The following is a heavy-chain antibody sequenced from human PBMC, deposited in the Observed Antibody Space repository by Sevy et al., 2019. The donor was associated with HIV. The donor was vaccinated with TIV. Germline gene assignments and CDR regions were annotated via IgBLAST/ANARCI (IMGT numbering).Heavy chain of an antibody. CDR2: ICTDGAT. CDR3: ARVARQIITYWYFDL. CDR1: RFTVSRDY. D-gene: IGHD3-10*01. J-gene: IGHJ2*01. Sequence: GGSLRLSCSASRFTVSRDYMTWVRLAPGKGLEWVSLICTDGATYYAYSVRGRFTISRENSQNTLYLQMNSLRAEDTAVYFCARVARQIITYWYFDLWGRGTLVTVSS. V-gene: IGHV3-53*01.